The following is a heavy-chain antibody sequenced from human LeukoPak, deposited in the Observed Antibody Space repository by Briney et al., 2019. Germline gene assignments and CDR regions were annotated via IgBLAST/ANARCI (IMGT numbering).Heavy chain of an antibody. D-gene: IGHD3-10*01. CDR2: ISSSSDTI. V-gene: IGHV3-48*01. CDR3: ARDRSGHYYKPNWFDP. CDR1: GFPFSSYS. J-gene: IGHJ5*02. Sequence: GGSLRLSCAPSGFPFSSYSTNWVRQAPGKGLEWVSYISSSSDTIYYADSVKGRFTISRDNAKNSLYLQMNSLRADDTAVYYCARDRSGHYYKPNWFDPWGRGTLVTVSS.